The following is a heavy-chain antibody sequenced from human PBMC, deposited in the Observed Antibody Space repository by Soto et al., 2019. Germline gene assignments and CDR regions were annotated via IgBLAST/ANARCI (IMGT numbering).Heavy chain of an antibody. CDR1: GYSFTSYW. D-gene: IGHD7-27*01. V-gene: IGHV5-51*01. CDR2: IYPGDSDT. CDR3: ARCPETGDGGSDWFDT. J-gene: IGHJ5*02. Sequence: GESLKISCKGSGYSFTSYWIGWVRQMPGKGLEWMGIIYPGDSDTRYSPSIQGQVTISADKSISTAYLQWSSLKASDTAKYYCARCPETGDGGSDWFDTWGQGTLVTVSS.